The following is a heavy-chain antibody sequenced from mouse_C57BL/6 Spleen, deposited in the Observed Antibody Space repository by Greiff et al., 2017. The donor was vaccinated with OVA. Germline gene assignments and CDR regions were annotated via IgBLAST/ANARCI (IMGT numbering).Heavy chain of an antibody. CDR1: GYTFTDYN. Sequence: EVQLQQSGPELVKPGASVKIPCKASGYTFTDYNMDWVKQSHGKSLEWIGDINPNNGGTIYNQKFKGKATLTVDKSSSTAYMELRSLTSEDTAVYYCARRDDYDGYWYFDVWGTGTTVTVSS. V-gene: IGHV1-18*01. CDR3: ARRDDYDGYWYFDV. J-gene: IGHJ1*03. CDR2: INPNNGGT. D-gene: IGHD2-4*01.